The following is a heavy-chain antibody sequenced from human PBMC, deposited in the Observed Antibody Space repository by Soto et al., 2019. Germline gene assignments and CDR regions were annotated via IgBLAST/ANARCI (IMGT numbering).Heavy chain of an antibody. V-gene: IGHV1-24*01. CDR1: GYTLTELS. CDR3: ATLPTKFYDSSGYLFHNY. Sequence: ASVKVSCKVSGYTLTELSMHWVRQAPGKGLEWMGGFDPEDGETIYAQKFQRRVTMTEDTSTDTAYMELSSLRSEDTAVHYCATLPTKFYDSSGYLFHNYWGQGTLVTVSS. D-gene: IGHD3-22*01. CDR2: FDPEDGET. J-gene: IGHJ4*02.